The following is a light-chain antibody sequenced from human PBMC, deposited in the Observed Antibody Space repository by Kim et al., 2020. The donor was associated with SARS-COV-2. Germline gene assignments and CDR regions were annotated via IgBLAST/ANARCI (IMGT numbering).Light chain of an antibody. CDR3: LQDYDYPPT. J-gene: IGKJ4*01. CDR1: QGIRND. CDR2: ATS. Sequence: AIQMTQTPSSLSASVGDRVTITGRASQGIRNDLGWYQQKPGRAPNLLIYATSTLQSGVPSRFSGSGSGTDFTLTISSLQPEDVATYYCLQDYDYPPTFGGGTKVDI. V-gene: IGKV1-6*01.